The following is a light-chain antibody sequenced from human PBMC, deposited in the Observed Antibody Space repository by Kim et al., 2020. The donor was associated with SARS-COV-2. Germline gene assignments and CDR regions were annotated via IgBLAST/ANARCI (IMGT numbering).Light chain of an antibody. CDR2: YDS. J-gene: IGLJ3*02. CDR1: NIGAKS. Sequence: VDPGKTGRITGGEENIGAKSGNYDQRKPGQAPVVVIYYDSGGPSGIPERLSGSNNGNTATLTISRVEAGDEEDYYCQVWDRTSDRVFGGGTKLTVL. V-gene: IGLV3-21*04. CDR3: QVWDRTSDRV.